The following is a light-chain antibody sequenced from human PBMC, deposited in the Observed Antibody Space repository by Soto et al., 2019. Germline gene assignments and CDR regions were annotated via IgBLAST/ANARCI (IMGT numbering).Light chain of an antibody. CDR3: LQHYNYPRT. V-gene: IGKV1-5*01. CDR2: HAS. Sequence: DIQITQAPSTLPASVGDRVTITGRASQSISKCLAWYQQKPGPAPRLLIYHASNWDSGVPSRFSGSGSGTDFTLTISSLQPEDFATYYCLQHYNYPRTFGQGTKVDIK. CDR1: QSISKC. J-gene: IGKJ1*01.